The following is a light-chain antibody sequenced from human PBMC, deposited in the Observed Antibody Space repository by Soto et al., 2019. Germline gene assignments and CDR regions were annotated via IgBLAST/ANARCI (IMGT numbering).Light chain of an antibody. V-gene: IGKV3-15*01. J-gene: IGKJ2*01. CDR3: QQYNNWPPFMYT. Sequence: EIVMTQSPATLSVSPGERATLSCRASQTVSSNLAWYQQKPGQSPRLLIYGASTRATGIPARFSGSGSGTDFTLTISSLQSEDFAVYYCQQYNNWPPFMYTFGQGTTVEMK. CDR2: GAS. CDR1: QTVSSN.